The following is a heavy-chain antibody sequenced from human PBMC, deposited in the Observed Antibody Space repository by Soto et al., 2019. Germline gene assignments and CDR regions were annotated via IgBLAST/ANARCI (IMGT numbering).Heavy chain of an antibody. CDR3: ARDPGYSYGYN. D-gene: IGHD5-18*01. V-gene: IGHV1-3*01. CDR1: GYTFNSYS. Sequence: ASVKVSCKASGYTFNSYSMNWVRQAPGQRLEWMGWINAGNGNTKYSQKFQGRVTITRDTSASTAYMELSSLRSEDTAVYYCARDPGYSYGYNWGQGTLVTVSS. CDR2: INAGNGNT. J-gene: IGHJ4*02.